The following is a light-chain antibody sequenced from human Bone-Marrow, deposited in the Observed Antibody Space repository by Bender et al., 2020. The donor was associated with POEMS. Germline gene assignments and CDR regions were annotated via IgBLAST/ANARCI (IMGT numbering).Light chain of an antibody. CDR1: SSNIGAGYD. J-gene: IGLJ2*01. CDR2: GNN. CDR3: QSYDNRLTGLI. Sequence: QSVLTQPPSVSGAPGQRVTISCTGTSSNIGAGYDVHWYQQVPGTAPKLLIYGNNNRPSGVPDRYSGSKSGTSSSLAITGLQTEDEADYYCQSYDNRLTGLIFGGGTRLTVL. V-gene: IGLV1-40*01.